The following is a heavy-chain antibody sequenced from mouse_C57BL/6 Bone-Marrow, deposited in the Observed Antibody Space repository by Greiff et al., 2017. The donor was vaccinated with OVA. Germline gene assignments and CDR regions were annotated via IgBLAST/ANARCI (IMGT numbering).Heavy chain of an antibody. D-gene: IGHD2-1*01. Sequence: EVQLVESGGGLVQPGGSLSLSCAASGFTFTDYYMSWVRQPPGKALEWLGFIRNKANGYTTEYSASVKGRFTISRDNSQSILYLQMNALRAEASATYYCARYDGNYAAWFAYWGQGTLVTVSA. CDR2: IRNKANGYTT. CDR3: ARYDGNYAAWFAY. V-gene: IGHV7-3*01. J-gene: IGHJ3*01. CDR1: GFTFTDYY.